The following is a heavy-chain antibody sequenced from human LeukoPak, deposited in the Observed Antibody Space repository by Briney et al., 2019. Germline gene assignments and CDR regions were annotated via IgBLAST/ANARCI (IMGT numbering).Heavy chain of an antibody. Sequence: SETLSLTCTVSGGSISSYYWSWIRQPPGKGLEWIGYIYYSGSTNYKPSLKSRVTISVDTSKNQFSLKLSSVTAADTAVYYCARDNIVVVAATKAYYFDYWGQGTLVTVSS. CDR3: ARDNIVVVAATKAYYFDY. CDR1: GGSISSYY. J-gene: IGHJ4*02. V-gene: IGHV4-59*12. D-gene: IGHD2-15*01. CDR2: IYYSGST.